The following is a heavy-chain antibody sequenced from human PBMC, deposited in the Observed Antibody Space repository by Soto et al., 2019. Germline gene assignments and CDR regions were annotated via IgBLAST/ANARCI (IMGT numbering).Heavy chain of an antibody. Sequence: QVQLVQSGGEVTKPGASVKVSCKSSGYTFTSYGVSWVRQAPGQGLEWLGWISVYTGNTKQAQKFQDRVTLTTEASTSTAYLELRNLRSDDPAVYYCARDRCTTDKCYTHHFDVWGQGTTVTVSS. J-gene: IGHJ6*02. V-gene: IGHV1-18*04. D-gene: IGHD2-8*01. CDR2: ISVYTGNT. CDR3: ARDRCTTDKCYTHHFDV. CDR1: GYTFTSYG.